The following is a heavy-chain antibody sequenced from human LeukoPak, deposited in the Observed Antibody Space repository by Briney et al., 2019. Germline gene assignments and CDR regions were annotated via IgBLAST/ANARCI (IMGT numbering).Heavy chain of an antibody. Sequence: PGGSLRLSCAASGFILRSYTMHWVRPVPGQGPEWVSYIVLSGRIIHYGDSVKGRFTISRNNGMNSLSLQMDSLRVEDTAVYYCVRGSYGDYGWFDYWGQGTLVSVSS. CDR3: VRGSYGDYGWFDY. D-gene: IGHD4-17*01. J-gene: IGHJ4*02. CDR1: GFILRSYT. V-gene: IGHV3-48*01. CDR2: IVLSGRII.